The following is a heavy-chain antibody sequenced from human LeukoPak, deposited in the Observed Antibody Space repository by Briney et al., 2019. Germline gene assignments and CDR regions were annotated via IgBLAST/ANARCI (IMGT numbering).Heavy chain of an antibody. D-gene: IGHD3-22*01. CDR3: ARDFFHSSGSRPFDY. Sequence: GSLILSCAASGFTFSSYSMNWVRQAPGKGLEWVSCIFSRSESILYADSVKGRFTISRDNAKNSLYLQMDSLRVEDTAVYYCARDFFHSSGSRPFDYWGQGTLVTVSS. CDR1: GFTFSSYS. CDR2: IFSRSESI. J-gene: IGHJ4*02. V-gene: IGHV3-21*01.